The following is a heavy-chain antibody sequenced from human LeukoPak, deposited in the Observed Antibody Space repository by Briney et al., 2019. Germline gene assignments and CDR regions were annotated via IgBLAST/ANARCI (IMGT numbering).Heavy chain of an antibody. CDR2: ISAYNGNT. D-gene: IGHD6-13*01. V-gene: IGHV1-18*04. Sequence: ASVKVSCKSSGYTFTIYGISWVRQAPGQGLEWMGWISAYNGNTNYAQKLQGRVTMTTDTSTSTAYMELRSLRSDDTAVYYCARDPGIYSSSWTSFDYWGQGTLVTVSS. CDR1: GYTFTIYG. CDR3: ARDPGIYSSSWTSFDY. J-gene: IGHJ4*02.